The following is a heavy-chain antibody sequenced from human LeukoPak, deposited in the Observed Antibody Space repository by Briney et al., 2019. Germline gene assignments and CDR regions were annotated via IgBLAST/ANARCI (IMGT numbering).Heavy chain of an antibody. CDR2: INRKHGST. Sequence: GGSLRLSCAASGFTFSSYSMNWVRQAPGKGLEWVSGINRKHGSTGYADSVQGRFTISRDNAKNSLYLQMDSLRAEDTAVYHCARGDGGDYWGQGILVTVSS. CDR1: GFTFSSYS. CDR3: ARGDGGDY. J-gene: IGHJ4*02. D-gene: IGHD3-16*01. V-gene: IGHV3-20*01.